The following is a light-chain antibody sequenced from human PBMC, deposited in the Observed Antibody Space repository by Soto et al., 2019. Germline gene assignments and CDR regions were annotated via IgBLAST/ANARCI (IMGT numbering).Light chain of an antibody. CDR3: SSYTSISSLGV. CDR1: GSDVGSYKY. J-gene: IGLJ1*01. CDR2: EVS. V-gene: IGLV2-14*01. Sequence: QSALTQPASVSGSPGQSITISCTGTGSDVGSYKYVSWYQQHPGKAPNLIIFEVSNRPSGVSDRFSGSKSGNTASLTISGLQAEDEADYYSSSYTSISSLGVFGTGTKVTVL.